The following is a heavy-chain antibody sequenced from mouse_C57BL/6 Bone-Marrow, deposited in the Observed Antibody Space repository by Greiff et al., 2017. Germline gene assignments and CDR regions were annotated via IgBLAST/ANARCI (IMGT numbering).Heavy chain of an antibody. CDR1: GFTFSSYA. J-gene: IGHJ2*01. CDR2: ISDGGSYT. Sequence: EVQLVESGGGLVKPGGSLKLSCAASGFTFSSYAMSWVRQTPEKRLEWVATISDGGSYTYYPDNVKGRFTISRDNAKNNLYLQMSHLKSEDTAMYYCARATVVAGDDYWGQGTTLTVSS. D-gene: IGHD1-1*01. CDR3: ARATVVAGDDY. V-gene: IGHV5-4*01.